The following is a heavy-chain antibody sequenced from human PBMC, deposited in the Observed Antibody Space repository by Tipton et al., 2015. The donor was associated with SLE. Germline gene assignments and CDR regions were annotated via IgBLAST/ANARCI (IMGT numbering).Heavy chain of an antibody. J-gene: IGHJ5*02. D-gene: IGHD2-15*01. V-gene: IGHV4-31*03. CDR3: ASLGHCSGGSCHNNWFDP. CDR1: GGSISSGGYY. Sequence: TLSLTCTVSGGSISSGGYYWSWIRQHPGKGLEWIGYIYYSGSTYYNPSLKSRVTISVDTSKNQFSLKLRSVTAADTAVYYCASLGHCSGGSCHNNWFDPWGQGTLVTVSS. CDR2: IYYSGST.